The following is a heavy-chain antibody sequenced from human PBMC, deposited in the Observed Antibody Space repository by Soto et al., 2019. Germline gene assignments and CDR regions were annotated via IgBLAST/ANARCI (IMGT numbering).Heavy chain of an antibody. CDR2: IYYSGST. CDR3: ATFYGDYVSY. J-gene: IGHJ4*02. Sequence: PSETLSLTCTVSGGSISSSSYYWCWIRHPPGKGLEWIGSIYYSGSTFYNPSLKSRVTISVDTSKNQFSLKLSSVTAADTAVYYCATFYGDYVSYWGQGTLVTVSS. D-gene: IGHD4-17*01. CDR1: GGSISSSSYY. V-gene: IGHV4-39*01.